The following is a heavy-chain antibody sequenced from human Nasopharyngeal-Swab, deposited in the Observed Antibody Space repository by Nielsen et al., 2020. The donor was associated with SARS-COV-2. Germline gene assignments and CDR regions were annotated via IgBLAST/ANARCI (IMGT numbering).Heavy chain of an antibody. Sequence: SETLSLTCTVSGASISSYYWSWIRQPPGKGLEWIGYSYSRGSTNYSPSLKSRVTISADTSKNQFSLKLNSVTAADTAVYYCARIGCSGGSCYCDYWGQGTLVTVSS. CDR3: ARIGCSGGSCYCDY. D-gene: IGHD2-15*01. CDR2: SYSRGST. CDR1: GASISSYY. V-gene: IGHV4-59*01. J-gene: IGHJ4*02.